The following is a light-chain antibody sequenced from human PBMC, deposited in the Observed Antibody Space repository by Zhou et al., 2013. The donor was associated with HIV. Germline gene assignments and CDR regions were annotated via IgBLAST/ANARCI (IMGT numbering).Light chain of an antibody. J-gene: IGKJ1*01. V-gene: IGKV1-8*01. CDR1: QYISTY. CDR2: SAS. Sequence: IRMTQSPSSLSASTGDRITLTCRASQYISTYVAWYQQKSGTAPKLLITSASTLQSDVPSRFSGSTSGTNFTLAISCLQSEDIATYFCQQYYDFPWTFGQGTTVDI. CDR3: QQYYDFPWT.